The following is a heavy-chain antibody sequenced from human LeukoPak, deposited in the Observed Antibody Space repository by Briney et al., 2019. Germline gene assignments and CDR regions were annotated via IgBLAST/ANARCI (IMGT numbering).Heavy chain of an antibody. J-gene: IGHJ5*02. CDR1: GGSISSGSYY. CDR2: IYTSGST. V-gene: IGHV4-61*02. Sequence: SQTLSLTCTVSGGSISSGSYYWSWIRQPAGKGLEWIGRIYTSGSTNYNPSLKSRVTISVDTSKNQFSLKLSSVTAADTAVYYCARQVWVRYWFDPWGQGTLATVSS. D-gene: IGHD3-10*01. CDR3: ARQVWVRYWFDP.